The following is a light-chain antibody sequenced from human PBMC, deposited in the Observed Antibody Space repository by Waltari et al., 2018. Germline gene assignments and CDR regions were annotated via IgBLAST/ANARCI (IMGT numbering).Light chain of an antibody. J-gene: IGKJ2*01. V-gene: IGKV1-5*03. Sequence: DIQVTQSPSTLSASLGDRVTISCRASQSVGTWLAWYQQKPGKAPKLLIYMASSLESGVPSRFSGSGSGTEFTLTISSLQPDDFATYSCQQYSSFSTFGQGTKLDI. CDR1: QSVGTW. CDR3: QQYSSFST. CDR2: MAS.